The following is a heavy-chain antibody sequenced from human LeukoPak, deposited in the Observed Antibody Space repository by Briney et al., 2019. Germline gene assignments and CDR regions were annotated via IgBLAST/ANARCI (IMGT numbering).Heavy chain of an antibody. CDR2: ISAYNGNT. CDR1: GYTFTSYG. CDR3: ARAAAASSPTQFHY. V-gene: IGHV1-18*01. Sequence: ASVKVSCKASGYTFTSYGISWVRQAPGQGLEWMGWISAYNGNTNYAQKFQGRVTMTRDTSISTAYMELSRLRSDDTAVYYCARAAAASSPTQFHYWGQGTLVTVSS. J-gene: IGHJ4*02. D-gene: IGHD2-2*01.